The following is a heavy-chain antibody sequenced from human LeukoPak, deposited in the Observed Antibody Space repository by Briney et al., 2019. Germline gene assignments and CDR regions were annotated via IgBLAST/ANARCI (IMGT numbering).Heavy chain of an antibody. D-gene: IGHD3-10*01. CDR1: GGSISSGGYY. Sequence: PSETLSLTCTVSGGSISSGGYYWSWIRQHPGKGLEWIGYIYYSGSTYYNPSLKSRVTISVDTSKNQFSLKLSSVTAADTAVYYCARGIADLYGSGSSIDWGQGTLVTVSS. V-gene: IGHV4-31*03. CDR2: IYYSGST. CDR3: ARGIADLYGSGSSID. J-gene: IGHJ4*02.